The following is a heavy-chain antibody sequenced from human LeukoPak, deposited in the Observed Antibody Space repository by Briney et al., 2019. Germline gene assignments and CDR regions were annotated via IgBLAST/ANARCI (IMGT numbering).Heavy chain of an antibody. CDR2: ISAYNGNT. V-gene: IGHV1-18*01. J-gene: IGHJ3*02. Sequence: ASVKVSCKASGYTFTSYGISWVRQAPGQGLEWMGWISAYNGNTNYAQKLQGRVTMTTDTSTSTAYMELRSLRAEDTAVYYCAREGAPLITSQNIGDAFDIWGQGTMVTVSS. D-gene: IGHD1-14*01. CDR3: AREGAPLITSQNIGDAFDI. CDR1: GYTFTSYG.